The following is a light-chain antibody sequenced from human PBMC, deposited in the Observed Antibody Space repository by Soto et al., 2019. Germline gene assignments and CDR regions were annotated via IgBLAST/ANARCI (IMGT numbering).Light chain of an antibody. CDR3: QKYNSDSWT. V-gene: IGKV1-27*01. CDR2: TAS. Sequence: DIQMTQSPSSLSASVGDRVTITCRASQSISNYFAWYQQKPGKAPKLLIYTASTLEKGVPSRFSGSGSGTEFTLTISSLQPDDVATYYCQKYNSDSWTFGQGTKVEIK. CDR1: QSISNY. J-gene: IGKJ1*01.